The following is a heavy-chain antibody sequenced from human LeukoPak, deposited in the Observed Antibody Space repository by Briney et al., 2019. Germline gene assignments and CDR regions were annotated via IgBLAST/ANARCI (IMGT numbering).Heavy chain of an antibody. J-gene: IGHJ3*01. CDR1: GFTFSSYG. Sequence: GRSLRLSCAASGFTFSSYGMHWVRQAPGKGLEWVAVISYDGSNKYYADSVKGRFTISRDNSKNTLYLQMNSLRAEDTAVYYCESPYYYDSSGYDWGQGTMVTVSS. D-gene: IGHD3-22*01. CDR2: ISYDGSNK. CDR3: ESPYYYDSSGYD. V-gene: IGHV3-30*03.